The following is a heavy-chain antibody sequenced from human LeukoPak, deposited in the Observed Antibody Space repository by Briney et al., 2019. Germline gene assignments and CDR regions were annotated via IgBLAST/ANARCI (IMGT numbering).Heavy chain of an antibody. CDR3: ARDGGDQSRLQDAFDI. Sequence: NPGGSLRLSCAASGFTVSSNYMSWVRQAPGKGLEWVSVIYSGGSTYYADSVKGRFTISRDNSKNTLYLQMNSLRAEDTAVYYCARDGGDQSRLQDAFDIWGQGTMVTVSS. CDR1: GFTVSSNY. D-gene: IGHD2-21*01. J-gene: IGHJ3*02. V-gene: IGHV3-53*01. CDR2: IYSGGST.